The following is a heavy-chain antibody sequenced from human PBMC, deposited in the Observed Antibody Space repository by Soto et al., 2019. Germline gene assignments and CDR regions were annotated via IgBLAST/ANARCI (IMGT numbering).Heavy chain of an antibody. J-gene: IGHJ6*02. Sequence: SETLSLTCTVSGDSISTYYWSWIRQPPGKGLEWIGYIYYSGSTSYNPSLKSRVTISVDPSKNQFSLKLRSVTDADTAVYYCASDRSSGWDQGYGMDVWGQGTTVTVSS. CDR2: IYYSGST. V-gene: IGHV4-59*01. CDR3: ASDRSSGWDQGYGMDV. CDR1: GDSISTYY. D-gene: IGHD6-19*01.